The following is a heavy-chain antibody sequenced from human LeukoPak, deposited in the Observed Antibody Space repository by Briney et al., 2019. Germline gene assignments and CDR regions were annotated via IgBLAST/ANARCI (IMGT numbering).Heavy chain of an antibody. Sequence: PGRSLRLSCAASGFTFSDYDMHWVRQAPGKGLEWVAVISNEGRTQHSADAVKSRFTISRDNSDTTLCLQMNSLRTEDTAVYLCTKEGGPMSATTERYSFDHWGRGSLVTVSS. CDR3: TKEGGPMSATTERYSFDH. J-gene: IGHJ4*02. CDR2: ISNEGRTQ. V-gene: IGHV3-30*18. D-gene: IGHD4-17*01. CDR1: GFTFSDYD.